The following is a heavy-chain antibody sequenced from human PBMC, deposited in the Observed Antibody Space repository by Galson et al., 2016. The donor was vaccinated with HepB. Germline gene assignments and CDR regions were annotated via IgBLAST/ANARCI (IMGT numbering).Heavy chain of an antibody. J-gene: IGHJ4*02. CDR1: GFTFSSYA. CDR3: AKMSLLSGGYFDY. V-gene: IGHV3-23*01. D-gene: IGHD3-10*01. CDR2: ISGSGNST. Sequence: SLRLSCAASGFTFSSYAMSWVRQAPEKGLEWVSAISGSGNSTYYADSVKGRFTISRDNSKNTLYLQVNSLRVEDTAVYYCAKMSLLSGGYFDYWGQGTLVTVSS.